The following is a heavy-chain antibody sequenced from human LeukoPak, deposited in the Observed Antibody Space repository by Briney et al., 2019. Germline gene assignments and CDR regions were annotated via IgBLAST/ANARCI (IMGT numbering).Heavy chain of an antibody. CDR1: GFTFSSYA. V-gene: IGHV3-23*01. D-gene: IGHD3-10*01. Sequence: GGSLRLSCAASGFTFSSYAMSWVRQAPGKGLEWVSAISGSGGSTYYADSVKGRFTISRGNSKNTLYLQMNSLRAEDTAVYYCAKDMRYYGSGSQYYFDYWGQGTLVTVSS. CDR2: ISGSGGST. J-gene: IGHJ4*02. CDR3: AKDMRYYGSGSQYYFDY.